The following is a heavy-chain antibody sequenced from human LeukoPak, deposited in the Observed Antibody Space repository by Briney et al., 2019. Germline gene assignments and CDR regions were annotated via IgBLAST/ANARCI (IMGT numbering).Heavy chain of an antibody. CDR1: GYTFTSYD. CDR3: ARGLSMRLLLGGDYYYYMDV. V-gene: IGHV1-8*01. CDR2: MNPNSGNT. J-gene: IGHJ6*03. D-gene: IGHD3-22*01. Sequence: ASVKVSCKASGYTFTSYDINWVRQATGQGLEWMGWMNPNSGNTGYAQKFQGRVTMTRNTSISTAYMELSSLRSEDTAVYYCARGLSMRLLLGGDYYYYMDVWGKGTTVTVSS.